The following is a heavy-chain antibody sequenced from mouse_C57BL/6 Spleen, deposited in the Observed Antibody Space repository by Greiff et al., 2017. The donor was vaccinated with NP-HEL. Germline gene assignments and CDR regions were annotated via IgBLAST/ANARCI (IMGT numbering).Heavy chain of an antibody. CDR2: ISYSGST. D-gene: IGHD1-1*01. CDR3: AGGSSFPYYFDY. CDR1: GYSITSAY. Sequence: EVMLVESGPGLAKPSQTLSLTCSVTGYSITSAYWNWIRKFPGNKLEYMGYISYSGSTYYNPSLKSRISITRDTSKNQYYLQLHSVTTEDTATYYCAGGSSFPYYFDYWGQGTTLTVSS. V-gene: IGHV3-8*01. J-gene: IGHJ2*01.